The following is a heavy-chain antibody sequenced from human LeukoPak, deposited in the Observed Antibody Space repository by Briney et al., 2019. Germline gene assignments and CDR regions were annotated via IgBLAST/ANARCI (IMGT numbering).Heavy chain of an antibody. J-gene: IGHJ4*02. CDR3: AGAPYQTGRFDY. CDR1: GDSISNYY. D-gene: IGHD7-27*01. V-gene: IGHV4-4*07. CDR2: IHSSGST. Sequence: SETLSLTCTVSGDSISNYYWSWIRQSAGKGLEWIGRIHSSGSTNYNPSLKSRLTMSVDTSKNQFSLKLTSVTAADTAVYFCAGAPYQTGRFDYWGQGTLVTVSS.